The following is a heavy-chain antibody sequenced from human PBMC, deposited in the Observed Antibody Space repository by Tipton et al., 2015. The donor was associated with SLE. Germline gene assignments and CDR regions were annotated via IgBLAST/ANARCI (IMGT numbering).Heavy chain of an antibody. CDR3: ARNGNCSGGHCVRALFDI. V-gene: IGHV4-61*02. Sequence: TLSLTCTVSGGSISSTTYYWSWIRQPAGRGLEWIGRDLSSGHTNYSPSIKSRVTMSVDTSKNQFSLTLRSVTAADTAVYYCARNGNCSGGHCVRALFDIWGLGTMVTVSS. CDR1: GGSISSTTYY. D-gene: IGHD2-15*01. J-gene: IGHJ3*02. CDR2: DLSSGHT.